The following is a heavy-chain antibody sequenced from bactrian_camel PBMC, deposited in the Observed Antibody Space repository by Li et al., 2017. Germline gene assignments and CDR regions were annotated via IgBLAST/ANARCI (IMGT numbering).Heavy chain of an antibody. CDR2: ILTIGGDE. Sequence: VQLVESGGGSVQAGGSLRLSCAASGYTTSRDCMAWFRLPPGKEREGVARILTIGGDEEYAVPVKGRFAIYQDDSRRTVSLQMNDLKPEDTAMYYCAASPVEGSLNPAPYKYWGQGTQVTVS. D-gene: IGHD2*01. J-gene: IGHJ4*01. CDR3: AASPVEGSLNPAPYKY. CDR1: GYTTSRDC. V-gene: IGHV3S6*01.